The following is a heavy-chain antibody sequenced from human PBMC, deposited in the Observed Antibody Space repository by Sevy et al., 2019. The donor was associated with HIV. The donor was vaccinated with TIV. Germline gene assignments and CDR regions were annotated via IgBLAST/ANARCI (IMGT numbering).Heavy chain of an antibody. Sequence: SETLSLTCTVSGGSISSSSYYWGWIRQPPGKGLEWIGSIYYSGSTYYNPSLKSRVTISVDTSKNQFSLKLSSVTAADSAVYCCARRHCWSGYYFGWFDPWGQGTLVTVSS. CDR2: IYYSGST. V-gene: IGHV4-39*01. CDR3: ARRHCWSGYYFGWFDP. CDR1: GGSISSSSYY. D-gene: IGHD3-3*02. J-gene: IGHJ5*02.